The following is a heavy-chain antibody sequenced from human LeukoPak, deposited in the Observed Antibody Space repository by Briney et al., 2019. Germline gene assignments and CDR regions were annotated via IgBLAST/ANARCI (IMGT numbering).Heavy chain of an antibody. CDR3: AKDCGWLHFCS. Sequence: GGTLRLSCAASGFIFSSHGMNWVRQAPGKGLEWVSAISGSGGSTYYADSVKGRFTISRDNSKNTLYLQINTLRAEDTAIYYCAKDCGWLHFCSWGQGTLVTVSS. J-gene: IGHJ5*02. CDR2: ISGSGGST. CDR1: GFIFSSHG. V-gene: IGHV3-23*01. D-gene: IGHD5-24*01.